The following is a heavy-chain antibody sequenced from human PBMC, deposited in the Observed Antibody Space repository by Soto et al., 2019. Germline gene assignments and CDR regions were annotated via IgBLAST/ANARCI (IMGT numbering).Heavy chain of an antibody. CDR2: IYYSGST. CDR3: ARVSTVAGHDAFDI. D-gene: IGHD6-19*01. J-gene: IGHJ3*02. V-gene: IGHV4-59*01. Sequence: SETLSLTCTVSGGSISSYYWSWIRQPPGKGLEWIGYIYYSGSTNYNPSLKSRVTISVDTSKNQFSLKLSSVTTADTAVYYCARVSTVAGHDAFDIRGQGTMVTVSS. CDR1: GGSISSYY.